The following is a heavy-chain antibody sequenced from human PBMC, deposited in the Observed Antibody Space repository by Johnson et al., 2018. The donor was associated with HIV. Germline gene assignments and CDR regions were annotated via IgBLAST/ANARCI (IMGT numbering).Heavy chain of an antibody. J-gene: IGHJ3*02. CDR1: RFTFRSYD. V-gene: IGHV3-13*01. D-gene: IGHD2-15*01. Sequence: VQLVESGGGLTQPGGSLILSCPASRFTFRSYDMHWVRQATGKGLEWVSTIGTAGDTYYPGSVKGRFTVSREDAKNSLYLQMNSLRAGDTALYYCARAVCRGGRCYSHDAFDIWGQGTMVTVSS. CDR2: IGTAGDT. CDR3: ARAVCRGGRCYSHDAFDI.